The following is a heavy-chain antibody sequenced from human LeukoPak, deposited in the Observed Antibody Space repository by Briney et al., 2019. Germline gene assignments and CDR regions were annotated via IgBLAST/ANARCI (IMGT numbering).Heavy chain of an antibody. V-gene: IGHV1-2*02. CDR2: LNPNSGGT. Sequence: GASVKVSCKASGYTFSDYYMNWLRQAPGQGLEWMGWLNPNSGGTNFAQKFQGRVTMTRDTSITTAYMELSSLRSDDTAVYYCARVSCTGTSCYLYFDYWGQGTLVTVSS. D-gene: IGHD2-2*01. CDR3: ARVSCTGTSCYLYFDY. CDR1: GYTFSDYY. J-gene: IGHJ4*02.